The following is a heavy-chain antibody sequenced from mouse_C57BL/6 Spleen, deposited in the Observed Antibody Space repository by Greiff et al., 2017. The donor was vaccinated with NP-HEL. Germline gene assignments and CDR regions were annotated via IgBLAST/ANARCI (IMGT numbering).Heavy chain of an antibody. CDR1: GYTFTGYW. D-gene: IGHD2-4*01. Sequence: VQLQQSGAELMKPGASVKLSCKATGYTFTGYWIEWVKQRPGHGLEWTGEILPGSGSTNYNEKFKGKATFTADTSSNTAYMQLSSLTTEDSAIYYCARGIYYDYDDGFAYWGQGTLVTVSA. J-gene: IGHJ3*01. CDR3: ARGIYYDYDDGFAY. V-gene: IGHV1-9*01. CDR2: ILPGSGST.